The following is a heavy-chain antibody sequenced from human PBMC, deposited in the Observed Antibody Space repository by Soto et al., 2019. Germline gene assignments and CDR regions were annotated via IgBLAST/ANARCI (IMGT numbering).Heavy chain of an antibody. D-gene: IGHD3-9*01. CDR1: GGVFRTFS. Sequence: QVRLVQSGAEVKKPGSSVKVSCKASGGVFRTFSIYWVRQAPGQGLEWMGSIIPIFGTPNYAPKFQGRVTVSADESTSTAYMEVTSLMSEETAMYFGASRQGGNFDSYYNMDVWGQGTTVTVSS. V-gene: IGHV1-69*18. J-gene: IGHJ6*02. CDR2: IIPIFGTP. CDR3: ASRQGGNFDSYYNMDV.